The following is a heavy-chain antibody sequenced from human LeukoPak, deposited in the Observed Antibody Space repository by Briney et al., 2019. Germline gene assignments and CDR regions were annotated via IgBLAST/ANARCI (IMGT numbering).Heavy chain of an antibody. J-gene: IGHJ4*02. CDR3: AKRGVVIRVILVGFHKEAYYFDS. CDR2: ISDSGGRT. D-gene: IGHD3-22*01. Sequence: PGGSLRLSCAVSGLTLSNYGVSWVRQAPGEGLEWVAGISDSGGRTNYADSVKGRFTISRDNPKNTLYLQMNSLRAEDTAVYFCAKRGVVIRVILVGFHKEAYYFDSWGQGALVTVSS. CDR1: GLTLSNYG. V-gene: IGHV3-23*01.